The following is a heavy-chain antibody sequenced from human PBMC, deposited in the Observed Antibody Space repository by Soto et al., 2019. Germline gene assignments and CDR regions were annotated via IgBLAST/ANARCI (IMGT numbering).Heavy chain of an antibody. Sequence: WASVKVSCKASGYTFTSYGISWVRQAPGQGLEWMGWISAYNGNTNYAQKLQGRVTMTTDTSTSTAYIELRSLRSDDTAVYYCARAPLGIIVAPDFWGQGTLVTVS. J-gene: IGHJ4*02. CDR2: ISAYNGNT. CDR3: ARAPLGIIVAPDF. V-gene: IGHV1-18*01. CDR1: GYTFTSYG. D-gene: IGHD3-22*01.